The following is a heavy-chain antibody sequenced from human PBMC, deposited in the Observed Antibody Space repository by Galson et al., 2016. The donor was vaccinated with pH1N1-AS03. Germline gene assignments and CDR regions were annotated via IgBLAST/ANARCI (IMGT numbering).Heavy chain of an antibody. CDR3: ARGWYDIWTGYLVDPFDY. J-gene: IGHJ4*02. D-gene: IGHD3-9*01. CDR2: ITSSGGSGPTI. V-gene: IGHV3-11*01. CDR1: GFTFSDYY. Sequence: SLRLSCAASGFTFSDYYMSWIRQAPGKGLEWVSCITSSGGSGPTIYYADSVKGRFTISRDNAKNSLHLQMNSLRADDTAVYYCARGWYDIWTGYLVDPFDYWGQGALVTVSS.